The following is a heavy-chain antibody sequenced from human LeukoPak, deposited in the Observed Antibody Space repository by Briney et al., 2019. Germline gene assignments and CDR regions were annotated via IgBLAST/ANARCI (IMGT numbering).Heavy chain of an antibody. CDR2: IYYSGST. Sequence: SETLSLTCSVSGGSITSSTHYWDWIRQLPGKGLEWIGTIYYSGSTDYHPSLKSRVTISVDTSKNQFSLKLSSVTAADTAVYYCARMGIASRAFDYWGQGTLVTVSS. J-gene: IGHJ4*02. V-gene: IGHV4-39*07. CDR3: ARMGIASRAFDY. D-gene: IGHD6-6*01. CDR1: GGSITSSTHY.